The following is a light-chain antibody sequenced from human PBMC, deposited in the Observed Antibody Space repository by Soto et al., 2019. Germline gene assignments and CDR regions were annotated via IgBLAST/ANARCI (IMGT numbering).Light chain of an antibody. J-gene: IGKJ4*01. CDR3: QQLHSWGVT. CDR2: GAS. V-gene: IGKV1-9*01. CDR1: QGIGSY. Sequence: DSQLPQSPYFLSASVGDRVTITCRASQGIGSYLAWYQQKPGKAPKLLISGASTLQSGVPSRFSGSGSGTEFTLTISSLQPEDFATYSCQQLHSWGVTFGGGTKVDI.